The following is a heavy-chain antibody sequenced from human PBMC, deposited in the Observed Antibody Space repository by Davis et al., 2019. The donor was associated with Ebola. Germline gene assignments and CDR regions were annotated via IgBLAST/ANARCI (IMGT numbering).Heavy chain of an antibody. J-gene: IGHJ4*02. Sequence: ASVKVSCKASGYTFTSSGISWVRQAPGQGLERTGWIIAYNGNTNYAQKLQGRVTMTTDTSTSTAYMELRSLRSDDTAVYYCARDPWAAHGDHWGQGTPVTVSS. CDR3: ARDPWAAHGDH. V-gene: IGHV1-18*01. CDR2: IIAYNGNT. D-gene: IGHD6-13*01. CDR1: GYTFTSSG.